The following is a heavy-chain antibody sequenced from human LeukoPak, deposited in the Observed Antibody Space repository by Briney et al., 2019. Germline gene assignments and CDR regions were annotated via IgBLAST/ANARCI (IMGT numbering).Heavy chain of an antibody. CDR2: INHSGST. CDR3: ARASHYYDSSGYYYWAGHFDY. V-gene: IGHV4-34*01. J-gene: IGHJ4*02. CDR1: GGSFSGYY. D-gene: IGHD3-22*01. Sequence: SETLSLTCAVYGGSFSGYYWSWIRQPPGKGLGWIGEINHSGSTNYNPSLKSRVTISVDTSKNQFSLKLSSVTAADTAVYYCARASHYYDSSGYYYWAGHFDYWGQGTLVTVSS.